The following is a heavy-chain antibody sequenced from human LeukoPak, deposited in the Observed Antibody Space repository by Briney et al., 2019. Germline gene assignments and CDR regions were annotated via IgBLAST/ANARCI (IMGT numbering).Heavy chain of an antibody. CDR1: GGTFSSYA. J-gene: IGHJ4*02. CDR3: ARVEYSYGYLVY. V-gene: IGHV1-18*01. D-gene: IGHD5-18*01. CDR2: ISAYNGNT. Sequence: GASVKVSCKASGGTFSSYAISWVRQAPGQGLEWMGWISAYNGNTNYAQKLQGRVTMTTDTSTSTAYMELRSLRSDDTAVYYCARVEYSYGYLVYWGQGTLVTVSS.